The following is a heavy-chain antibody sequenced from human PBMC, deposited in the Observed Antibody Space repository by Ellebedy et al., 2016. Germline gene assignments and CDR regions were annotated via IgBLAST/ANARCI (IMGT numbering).Heavy chain of an antibody. V-gene: IGHV1-18*01. J-gene: IGHJ4*02. Sequence: ASVKVSXXASGYTFTSYDINWVRQATGQGLEWMGWISAYNGNTNYAQKLQGRVTMTTDTSTSTAYMELRSLRSDDTAVYYCARELAVAGFDYWGQGTLVTVSS. CDR1: GYTFTSYD. D-gene: IGHD6-19*01. CDR3: ARELAVAGFDY. CDR2: ISAYNGNT.